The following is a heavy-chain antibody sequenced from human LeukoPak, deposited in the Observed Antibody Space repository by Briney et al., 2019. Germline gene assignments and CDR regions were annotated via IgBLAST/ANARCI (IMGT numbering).Heavy chain of an antibody. J-gene: IGHJ6*02. CDR1: GGSISSSSYY. D-gene: IGHD5-12*01. CDR2: IYYSGST. V-gene: IGHV4-39*01. Sequence: SETLSLTCTVSGGSISSSSYYWGWIRQPPGKGLEWIGSIYYSGSTYYDPSLKSRVTISVDTFKNQFSLKLSSVTAADTAVYYCARHDGVATIRYYYNGMDVWGQGTTVTVSS. CDR3: ARHDGVATIRYYYNGMDV.